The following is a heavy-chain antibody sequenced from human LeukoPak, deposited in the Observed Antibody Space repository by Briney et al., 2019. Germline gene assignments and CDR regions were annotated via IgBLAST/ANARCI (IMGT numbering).Heavy chain of an antibody. J-gene: IGHJ4*02. Sequence: PGGALRLSCAAPGFTFSHTWMSWVRQAPGKGLEWVANIKEDGNPKYYVGSVKGRFTVSRDNAKNSLYLQMNSLRADDTAVYYCVRDVASTVTWDWGQGTLVTVSS. CDR3: VRDVASTVTWD. CDR1: GFTFSHTW. V-gene: IGHV3-7*05. CDR2: IKEDGNPK. D-gene: IGHD4-17*01.